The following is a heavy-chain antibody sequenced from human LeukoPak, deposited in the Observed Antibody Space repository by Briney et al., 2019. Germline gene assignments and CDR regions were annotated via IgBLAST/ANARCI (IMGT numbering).Heavy chain of an antibody. CDR1: GFTFSIYA. V-gene: IGHV3-21*01. D-gene: IGHD5-18*01. CDR2: ISSSSSYI. Sequence: GGSLRLSCAASGFTFSIYAMSWVRQAPGKGLEWVSSISSSSSYIYYADSVKGRFTISRDNAKNSLYLQMNSLRAEDTAVYYCARETRGYSYGYFDYWGQGTLVTVSS. J-gene: IGHJ4*02. CDR3: ARETRGYSYGYFDY.